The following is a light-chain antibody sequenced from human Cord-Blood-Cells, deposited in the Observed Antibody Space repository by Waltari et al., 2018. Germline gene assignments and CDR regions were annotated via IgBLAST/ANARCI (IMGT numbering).Light chain of an antibody. V-gene: IGLV2-11*01. CDR2: DVS. CDR3: CSYAGSVV. Sequence: QSALTQPRSVSGSPGQSVSISCTGTSSDVGGYYSVSWYQQHPVKAPKLMIYDVSKRPSGGPDRFSGSKSGNTASLTISGLQAEDEADYYCCSYAGSVVCGGGTKLTVL. J-gene: IGLJ2*01. CDR1: SSDVGGYYS.